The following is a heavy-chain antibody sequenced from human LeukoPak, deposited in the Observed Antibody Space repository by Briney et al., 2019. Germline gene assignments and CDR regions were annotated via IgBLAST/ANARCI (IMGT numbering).Heavy chain of an antibody. CDR3: ATDRGVAAAGLDY. CDR2: INPNSGGT. J-gene: IGHJ4*02. D-gene: IGHD6-13*01. CDR1: GYTFTGYY. Sequence: ASVKVSCKASGYTFTGYYMHWVRQAPGQGLEWMGWINPNSGGTNYAQKFQGRATMTEDTSTDTAYMELSSLRSEDTAVYYCATDRGVAAAGLDYWGQGTLVTVSS. V-gene: IGHV1-2*02.